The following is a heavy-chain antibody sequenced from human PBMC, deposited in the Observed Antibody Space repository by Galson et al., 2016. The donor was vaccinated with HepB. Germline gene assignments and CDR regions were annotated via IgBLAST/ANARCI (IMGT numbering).Heavy chain of an antibody. CDR3: ARGMATIFPFDY. D-gene: IGHD5-24*01. Sequence: QSGAEVKKPGESLQISCRGSGYSFTSYWIAWVRQMPGKGLECMGIIYPNDSDIRYSPSFQGQVTISADKSISTAYLQWSSLKASDTAMYYCARGMATIFPFDYWGQGTLVTVSS. J-gene: IGHJ4*02. CDR1: GYSFTSYW. V-gene: IGHV5-51*01. CDR2: IYPNDSDI.